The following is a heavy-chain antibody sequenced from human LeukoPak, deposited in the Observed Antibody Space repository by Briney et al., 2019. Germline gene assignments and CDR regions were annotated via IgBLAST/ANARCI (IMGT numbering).Heavy chain of an antibody. D-gene: IGHD6-19*01. CDR3: AKDQIGWAPGYVSGPLDQ. Sequence: GRPLRLSCAASGFSFTMCGIHWVCQSPGKGLEWVAVISTDGNNEYYAKSVKGRFTISRDNSKNTVYLQMTSLRTEDTAVYYCAKDQIGWAPGYVSGPLDQWGQGTLVTVSS. CDR2: ISTDGNNE. J-gene: IGHJ4*02. V-gene: IGHV3-30*18. CDR1: GFSFTMCG.